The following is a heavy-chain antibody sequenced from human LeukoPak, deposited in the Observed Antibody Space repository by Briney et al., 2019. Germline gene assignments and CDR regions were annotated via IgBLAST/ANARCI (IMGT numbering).Heavy chain of an antibody. CDR2: TNRDGSST. CDR1: GFTFSSYW. Sequence: GGSLRLSCAASGFTFSSYWMHWVRQAPGKGPVWVARTNRDGSSTAYADSVKGRFTISKDNAKNTLYLLMNSLRAEDTAVYYCTRDSVEWYIFDYWGQGTLVTVSS. CDR3: TRDSVEWYIFDY. D-gene: IGHD3-3*01. J-gene: IGHJ4*02. V-gene: IGHV3-74*01.